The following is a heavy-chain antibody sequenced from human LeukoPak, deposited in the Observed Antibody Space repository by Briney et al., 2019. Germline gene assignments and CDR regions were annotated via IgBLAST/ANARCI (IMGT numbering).Heavy chain of an antibody. CDR2: IIPIFGTT. J-gene: IGHJ4*02. CDR1: GGTVNSNA. CDR3: ARDHPFNTNLLDY. Sequence: GASLKVSCKASGGTVNSNANSWVRNAPPQGMEWEGRIIPIFGTTNYAQKFQGRVTITADESTSTAYMELSSLTSEDTAVYYCARDHPFNTNLLDYWSQGTLVTVSS. V-gene: IGHV1-69*15. D-gene: IGHD1-1*01.